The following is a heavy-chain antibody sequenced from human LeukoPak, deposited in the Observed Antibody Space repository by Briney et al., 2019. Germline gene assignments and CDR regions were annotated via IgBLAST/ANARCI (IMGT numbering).Heavy chain of an antibody. Sequence: ASVKVSCKASGYTFTGYYMHWVRQAPGQGLEWMGWINPNSGGTNYAQKFQGRVTMARDTSISTAYMELSRLRSDDTAAYYCAREHRSDFWSGYYERKHFDYWGQGTLVTVSS. CDR1: GYTFTGYY. CDR2: INPNSGGT. J-gene: IGHJ4*02. D-gene: IGHD3-3*01. CDR3: AREHRSDFWSGYYERKHFDY. V-gene: IGHV1-2*02.